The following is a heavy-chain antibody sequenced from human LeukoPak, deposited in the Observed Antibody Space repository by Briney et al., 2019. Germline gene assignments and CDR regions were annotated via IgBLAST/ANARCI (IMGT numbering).Heavy chain of an antibody. CDR1: GYTFTSYG. D-gene: IGHD6-13*01. Sequence: ASVKVSCKASGYTFTSYGISWVRQAPGQGLEWMGWISAYNGNTNYAQKFQGRVTMTRDTSISTAYMELSRLRSDDTAVYYCARGAPPLPTGTQWFDPWGQGTLVTVSS. J-gene: IGHJ5*02. V-gene: IGHV1-18*01. CDR2: ISAYNGNT. CDR3: ARGAPPLPTGTQWFDP.